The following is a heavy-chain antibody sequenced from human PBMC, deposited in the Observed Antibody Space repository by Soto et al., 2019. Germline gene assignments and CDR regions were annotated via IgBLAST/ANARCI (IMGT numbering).Heavy chain of an antibody. CDR1: GGSFSGYY. Sequence: QVQLQQWGAGLLKPSETLSLTCAVYGGSFSGYYWSWIRQPPGKGLEWIGEINHSGSTNYNPSLKSRVTISVDTSKNQFSLKLSSVTAADTAVYYCARWTVTTDSYYFDYWGQGTLVTVSS. CDR3: ARWTVTTDSYYFDY. V-gene: IGHV4-34*01. D-gene: IGHD4-17*01. CDR2: INHSGST. J-gene: IGHJ4*02.